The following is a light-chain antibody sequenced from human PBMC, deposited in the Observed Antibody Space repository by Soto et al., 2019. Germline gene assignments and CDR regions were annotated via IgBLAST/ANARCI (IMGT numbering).Light chain of an antibody. CDR2: EAS. CDR1: QSINDS. Sequence: DIQMTQSPSTLSASVGDRVTITCRASQSINDSLAWYQQKPGKAPKLLIYEASSLKSGVPSRFSGSRSATEYTLTISSLQPDDFATYYCQQYNGYWTFGQGTKVEIK. J-gene: IGKJ1*01. V-gene: IGKV1-5*03. CDR3: QQYNGYWT.